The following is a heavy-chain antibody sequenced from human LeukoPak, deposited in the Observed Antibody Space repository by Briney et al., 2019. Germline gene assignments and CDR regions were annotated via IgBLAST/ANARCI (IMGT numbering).Heavy chain of an antibody. D-gene: IGHD6-19*01. J-gene: IGHJ4*02. CDR3: ARDLGNTGWYTFDY. V-gene: IGHV6-1*01. CDR1: GDSVSSNNGA. CDR2: TYYRSKWFN. Sequence: SQTLSLTCDISGDSVSSNNGAWNWIRQSPSRGLEWLGRTYYRSKWFNDYAGSLNGRITISPDTSKNQFSLHLNSVTPEDTAVYYCARDLGNTGWYTFDYWGQGILVTVSS.